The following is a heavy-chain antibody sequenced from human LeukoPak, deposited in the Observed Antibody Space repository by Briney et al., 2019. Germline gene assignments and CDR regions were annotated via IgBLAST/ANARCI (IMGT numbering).Heavy chain of an antibody. CDR2: IKQDGSEK. CDR1: GFTFSSYW. Sequence: PGGSLRLSCAPSGFTFSSYWMSWVRQAPGKGLEWVANIKQDGSEKYYVDSVKGRFTISRDNAKNSLYLQMNSLRAEDTAVYYCARGGYISYWGQGTLVTVSS. J-gene: IGHJ4*02. V-gene: IGHV3-7*01. D-gene: IGHD5-24*01. CDR3: ARGGYISY.